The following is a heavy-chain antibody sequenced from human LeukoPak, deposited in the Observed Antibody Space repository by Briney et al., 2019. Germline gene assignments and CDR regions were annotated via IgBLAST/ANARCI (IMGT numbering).Heavy chain of an antibody. V-gene: IGHV3-30*04. J-gene: IGHJ6*03. Sequence: PGGSLRLSCAASGFTFSSYAMHWVRQAPGKGLEWLAVISYDGSNKYYADSVKGRFTISRDNSKNTLYLQMNSLRAEDTAVYYCAKDTVRVTTIRRVPHYMDVWGKGTTVTISS. CDR2: ISYDGSNK. CDR3: AKDTVRVTTIRRVPHYMDV. D-gene: IGHD5-12*01. CDR1: GFTFSSYA.